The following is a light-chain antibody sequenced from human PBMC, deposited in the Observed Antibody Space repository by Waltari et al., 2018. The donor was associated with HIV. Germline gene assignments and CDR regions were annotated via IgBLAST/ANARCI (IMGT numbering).Light chain of an antibody. V-gene: IGLV6-57*01. CDR1: SGSIASNY. J-gene: IGLJ2*01. Sequence: NFMLTQPHSVSESPGKTVTISCTRSSGSIASNYVQWYPQRPGSSPTTVIYKDDQRPSGVPDRFSGSIDSSSNSASLTISGLRTEDEADYYCQSYDNENPVLFGGGTKLTVL. CDR2: KDD. CDR3: QSYDNENPVL.